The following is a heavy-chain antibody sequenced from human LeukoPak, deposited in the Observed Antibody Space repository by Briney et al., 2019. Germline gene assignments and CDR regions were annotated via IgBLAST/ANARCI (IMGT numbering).Heavy chain of an antibody. CDR2: ISGSGGST. Sequence: GGSLRLSCAASGFTFSSYAMNWVRQAPGKGLEWVSSISGSGGSTYYADSVKGRFTISRDNSKNTLYLQMNSLRAEDTAVYYCASSGWSEYYFDYWGQGTLVTVSS. V-gene: IGHV3-23*01. CDR3: ASSGWSEYYFDY. D-gene: IGHD6-19*01. J-gene: IGHJ4*02. CDR1: GFTFSSYA.